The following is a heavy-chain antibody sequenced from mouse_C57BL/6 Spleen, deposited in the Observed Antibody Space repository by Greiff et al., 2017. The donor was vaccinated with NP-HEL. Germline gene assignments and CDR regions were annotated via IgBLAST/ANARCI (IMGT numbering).Heavy chain of an antibody. J-gene: IGHJ3*01. CDR3: ARRDYGSSWGFAY. Sequence: EVKLMESGGGLVQPGGSLKLSCAASGFTFSDYYMYWVRQTPEKRLEWVAYISNGGGSTYYPDTVKGRFTISRDNAKNTLYLQMSRLKSEDTAMYYCARRDYGSSWGFAYWGQGTLVTVSA. D-gene: IGHD1-1*01. CDR1: GFTFSDYY. CDR2: ISNGGGST. V-gene: IGHV5-12*01.